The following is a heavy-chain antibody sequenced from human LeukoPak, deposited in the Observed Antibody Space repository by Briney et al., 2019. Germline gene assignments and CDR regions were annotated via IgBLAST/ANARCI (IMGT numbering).Heavy chain of an antibody. CDR3: AKDQSDYAGYYFDY. CDR1: GFTFSSYA. J-gene: IGHJ4*02. D-gene: IGHD4-17*01. Sequence: GGSLRLSCAASGFTFSSYAMGWVRQAPGKGPDWVSSISGSGGHTYFADSVKGRFTISRDHSKNTLFLQMDSLRAEDTAVYYCAKDQSDYAGYYFDYWGQGTLVTVSS. V-gene: IGHV3-23*01. CDR2: ISGSGGHT.